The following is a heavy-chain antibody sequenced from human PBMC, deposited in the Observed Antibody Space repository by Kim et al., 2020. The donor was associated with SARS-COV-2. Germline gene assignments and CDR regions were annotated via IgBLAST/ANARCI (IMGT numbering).Heavy chain of an antibody. Sequence: GGSLRLSCAASGFTFSNYGMHWVRQAPGKGLQWVAVISSDGNDKYYTDSVKGRFTISRDNSRNTLYLQMDSLRDDDTAFYFCAKGVDPDAIDFLFNFWGQGTLVTVSS. CDR3: AKGVDPDAIDFLFNF. J-gene: IGHJ1*01. CDR2: ISSDGNDK. CDR1: GFTFSNYG. D-gene: IGHD5-18*01. V-gene: IGHV3-30*18.